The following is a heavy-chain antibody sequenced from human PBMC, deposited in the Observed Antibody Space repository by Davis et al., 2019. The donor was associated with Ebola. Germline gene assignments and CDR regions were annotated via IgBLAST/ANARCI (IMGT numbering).Heavy chain of an antibody. CDR3: ARGDSYYDPGGYYAGPEAPDH. J-gene: IGHJ4*02. Sequence: MPSETLSLTCTVPSGSINPYYWSWIRQPPGKGLEWIGYMSYSGSTHYNPSLKSRVTISIDTSKNQFSLHLSSVTAADTAVYYCARGDSYYDPGGYYAGPEAPDHWGQGTLVSVSS. CDR1: SGSINPYY. CDR2: MSYSGST. V-gene: IGHV4-59*12. D-gene: IGHD3-22*01.